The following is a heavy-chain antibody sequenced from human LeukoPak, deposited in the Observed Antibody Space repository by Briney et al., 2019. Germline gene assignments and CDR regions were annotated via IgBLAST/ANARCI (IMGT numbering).Heavy chain of an antibody. CDR1: GFSFSSYS. V-gene: IGHV3-30*01. Sequence: GSLGLSCAASGFSFSSYSVHWVRQAPGKGLEWVALISYDGSNRYYSDSVKGRSTISRDDSKSTLYLQLNSLRVEDTAVYYCARVGRMWRPLGYYFDYWGQGTLVTVSS. CDR2: ISYDGSNR. D-gene: IGHD5-12*01. CDR3: ARVGRMWRPLGYYFDY. J-gene: IGHJ4*02.